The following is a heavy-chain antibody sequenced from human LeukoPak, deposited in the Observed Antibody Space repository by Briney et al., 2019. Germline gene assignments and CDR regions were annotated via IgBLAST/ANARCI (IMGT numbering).Heavy chain of an antibody. CDR3: ARGGSIAAAGPLDY. D-gene: IGHD6-13*01. CDR2: TYYRSKLYN. V-gene: IGHV6-1*01. J-gene: IGHJ4*02. CDR1: GDIFSSNSAA. Sequence: TSQTLSLTCALSGDIFSSNSAAWNWLRQSPSRGLEWLERTYYRSKLYNDYAVSVKSRITINPDTSKNQFSLQLNSVTPEDTAVYYCARGGSIAAAGPLDYWGQGTLVTGFS.